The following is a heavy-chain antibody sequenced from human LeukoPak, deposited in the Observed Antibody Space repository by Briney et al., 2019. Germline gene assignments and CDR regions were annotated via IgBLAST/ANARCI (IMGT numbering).Heavy chain of an antibody. Sequence: ASVKVSCKASGYTFTGYYMHWVRQAPGQGLELIGWINPNSGGTNYAQKFQGRVTMIRDTSISTAYMELSRLRSDDTAVYYCARDGSSNGLGENWFDPWGQGTLVTVSS. CDR1: GYTFTGYY. D-gene: IGHD3-10*01. CDR2: INPNSGGT. CDR3: ARDGSSNGLGENWFDP. J-gene: IGHJ5*02. V-gene: IGHV1-2*02.